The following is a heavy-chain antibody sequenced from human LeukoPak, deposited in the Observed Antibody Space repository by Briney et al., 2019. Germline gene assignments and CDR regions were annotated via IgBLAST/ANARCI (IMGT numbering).Heavy chain of an antibody. V-gene: IGHV3-23*01. CDR1: GFTFSSYA. CDR2: ISGSGGST. Sequence: GGSLGLSCAASGFTFSSYAMSWVRQAPGKGLEWVSAISGSGGSTYYADSVKGRFTISRDNSKNTLYLQMNSLRAEDTAVYYCAKDLSIAVAGCFDYWGQGTLVTVSS. J-gene: IGHJ4*02. CDR3: AKDLSIAVAGCFDY. D-gene: IGHD6-19*01.